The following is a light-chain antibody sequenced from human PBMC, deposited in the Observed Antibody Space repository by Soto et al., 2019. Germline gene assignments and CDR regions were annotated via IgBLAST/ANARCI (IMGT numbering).Light chain of an antibody. J-gene: IGKJ1*01. CDR3: QQTHTFPWT. V-gene: IGKV1-39*01. CDR2: AAS. Sequence: DLRMTQSPSSLSASVRDRVTITCRASQSIGSNLNWYQQSPGRAPKLLVFAASSKSRGVPLRFDAHGSGTDFSLTINSLQPEDVATYYCQQTHTFPWTFGQGTKVDVK. CDR1: QSIGSN.